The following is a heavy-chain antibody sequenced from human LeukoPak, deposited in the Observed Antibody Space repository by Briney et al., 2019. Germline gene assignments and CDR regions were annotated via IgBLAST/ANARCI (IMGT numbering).Heavy chain of an antibody. CDR1: GGSISSGGYY. Sequence: SQTLSLTCTVSGGSISSGGYYWSWIRQPPGKGLEWIGYIYHSGSTYYNPSLKSRVTISVDRSKSQFSLKLSSVTAADTAVYYCARERGIAAAGPLDWGQGTLVTVSS. V-gene: IGHV4-30-2*01. D-gene: IGHD6-13*01. CDR3: ARERGIAAAGPLD. CDR2: IYHSGST. J-gene: IGHJ4*02.